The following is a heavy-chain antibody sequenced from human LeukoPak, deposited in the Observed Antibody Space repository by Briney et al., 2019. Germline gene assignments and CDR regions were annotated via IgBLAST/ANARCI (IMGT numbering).Heavy chain of an antibody. J-gene: IGHJ2*01. CDR1: GGSISSSSYY. V-gene: IGHV4-39*01. CDR2: IYHSGTT. D-gene: IGHD1-14*01. CDR3: ASRDLLTTWYWYFDL. Sequence: PSETLSLTCTVSGGSISSSSYYWEWIRQPPGKGLEWIGTIYHSGTTYYNPSLKSRVTISIDKSKNQFSLKVTSVTAADMAVYYCASRDLLTTWYWYFDLWGRGTLVTVSS.